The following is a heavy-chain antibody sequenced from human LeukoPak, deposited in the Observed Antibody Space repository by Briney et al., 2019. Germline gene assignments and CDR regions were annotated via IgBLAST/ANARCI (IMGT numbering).Heavy chain of an antibody. CDR3: ARRVGWLRPYFDY. CDR1: GGSFSGYY. D-gene: IGHD5-12*01. J-gene: IGHJ4*02. CDR2: INHSGST. V-gene: IGHV4-34*01. Sequence: SETLSLTCAVYGGSFSGYYWSWIRQPPGKGLEWIGEINHSGSTNYNPSLKSRVTISVDTSKNQFSLKLSSVTAAGTAVYYCARRVGWLRPYFDYWGQGTLVTVSS.